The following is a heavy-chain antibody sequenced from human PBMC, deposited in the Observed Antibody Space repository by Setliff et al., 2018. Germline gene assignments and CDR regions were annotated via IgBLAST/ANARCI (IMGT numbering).Heavy chain of an antibody. D-gene: IGHD5-18*01. J-gene: IGHJ4*02. CDR3: AREGGDTAMVGAFDY. Sequence: SVKVSCKASGGTFSSYAISWVRQAPGQGLEWMGGIIPILGIANYAQKFQGRVTITADESTSTAYMELSSLRSDDTAVYYCAREGGDTAMVGAFDYWGQGTLVTVSS. V-gene: IGHV1-69*10. CDR2: IIPILGIA. CDR1: GGTFSSYA.